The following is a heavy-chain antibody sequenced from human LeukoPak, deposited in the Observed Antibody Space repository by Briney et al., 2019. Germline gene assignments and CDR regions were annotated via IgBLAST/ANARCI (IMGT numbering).Heavy chain of an antibody. CDR3: ARDFDY. Sequence: GRSLRLSYAASGFTFSSYAMHWVRQAPGKGLEWVAVISYDGSNKYYADSVKGRFTISRDNSKSTLYLQMDSLRAEDTAVYYCARDFDYWGQGTLVTVSS. CDR2: ISYDGSNK. J-gene: IGHJ4*02. V-gene: IGHV3-30*04. CDR1: GFTFSSYA.